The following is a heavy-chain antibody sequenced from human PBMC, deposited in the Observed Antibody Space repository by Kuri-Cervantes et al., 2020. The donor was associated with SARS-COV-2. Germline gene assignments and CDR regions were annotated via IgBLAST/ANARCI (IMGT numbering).Heavy chain of an antibody. J-gene: IGHJ4*02. CDR1: GYTFTDYY. V-gene: IGHV1-2*04. Sequence: ASVKVSCKASGYTFTDYYMHWVRQAPGQGLEWMGWINPNSGGTNYAQKFQCWVAMTRDTSLSTAYMELSRLRSDDTAVYYCARGGGVRGLMVLFQWRGAGPLDFWGQGTLVTVSS. CDR2: INPNSGGT. D-gene: IGHD3-10*01. CDR3: ARGGGVRGLMVLFQWRGAGPLDF.